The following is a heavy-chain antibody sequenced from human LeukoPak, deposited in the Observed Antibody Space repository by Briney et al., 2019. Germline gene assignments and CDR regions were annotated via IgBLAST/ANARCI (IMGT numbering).Heavy chain of an antibody. CDR1: GGSFSSYA. D-gene: IGHD3-16*01. V-gene: IGHV1-69*04. Sequence: SVKVSRKGSGGSFSSYAISWVRQPPAQGLEWMGRIIPIYGRANHAHKFQGRVRITADKSTSKAYMELSSLRSEDTAVYYCASDCAPQEGATRLDYWGQGTLVTVSS. CDR3: ASDCAPQEGATRLDY. CDR2: IIPIYGRA. J-gene: IGHJ4*02.